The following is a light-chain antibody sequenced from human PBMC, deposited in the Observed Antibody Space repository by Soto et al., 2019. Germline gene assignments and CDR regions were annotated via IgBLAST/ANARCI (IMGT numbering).Light chain of an antibody. Sequence: DFQMTQSPSSLSASVGDRVTITCQASQDINNFLNWYQQKPGKAPKLLIYDASSLETGVPSRFSGSGSGTDFTFTITSLQPEDIATYYCQQLNSYSITFGQGTRLEIK. J-gene: IGKJ5*01. V-gene: IGKV1-33*01. CDR1: QDINNF. CDR3: QQLNSYSIT. CDR2: DAS.